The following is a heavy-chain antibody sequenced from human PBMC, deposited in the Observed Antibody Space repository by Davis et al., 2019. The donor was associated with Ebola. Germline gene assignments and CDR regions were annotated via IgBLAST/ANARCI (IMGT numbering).Heavy chain of an antibody. V-gene: IGHV3-48*01. D-gene: IGHD3-10*01. CDR2: ISSSSSTI. CDR1: GFTFSSYS. CDR3: AKGLYGSGNNWFDP. J-gene: IGHJ5*02. Sequence: GESLKISCAASGFTFSSYSMNWVRQAPGKGLEWVSYISSSSSTIYYADSVKGRFTISRDNSKNTLYLQMSSLRAEDTAVYYCAKGLYGSGNNWFDPWGQGTLVTVSS.